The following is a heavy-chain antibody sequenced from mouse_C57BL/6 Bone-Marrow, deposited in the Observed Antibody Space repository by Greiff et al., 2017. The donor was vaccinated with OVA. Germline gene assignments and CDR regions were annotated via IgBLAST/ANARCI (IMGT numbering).Heavy chain of an antibody. CDR2: IDPEDGEN. CDR3: ARSRDLYWYFDV. J-gene: IGHJ1*03. CDR1: GFNIKDYY. Sequence: VQLQQSGAELVKPGASVKLSCTASGFNIKDYYMHWVKQRTEQGLEWIGRIDPEDGENKYAPKFQGKATITAETSSNTAYLQLSSLTSEDTAVYYCARSRDLYWYFDVWGTGTTVTVSS. V-gene: IGHV14-2*01.